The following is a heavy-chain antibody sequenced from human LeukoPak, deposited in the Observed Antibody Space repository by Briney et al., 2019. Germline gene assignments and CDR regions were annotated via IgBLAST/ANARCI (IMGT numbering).Heavy chain of an antibody. V-gene: IGHV3-30*18. J-gene: IGHJ4*02. D-gene: IGHD6-19*01. CDR1: GFTFSSYG. CDR2: ISYDGSNK. CDR3: AKDRYSSGCSDY. Sequence: HPGGSLRLSCAASGFTFSSYGMHWVRQAPGKGLEWVAVISYDGSNKYYADSVKGRFTISRDNSKDTLYLQMNSLRAEDTAVYYCAKDRYSSGCSDYWGQGTLVTVFS.